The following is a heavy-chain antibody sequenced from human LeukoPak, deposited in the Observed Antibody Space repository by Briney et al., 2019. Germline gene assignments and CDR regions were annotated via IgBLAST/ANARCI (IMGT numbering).Heavy chain of an antibody. CDR3: ARDSGYGFDY. Sequence: GRSLRLSCAASGFTFGSYGMHWVRQAPGKGLEWVAVISYDGSNKYYADSVKGRFTISRDNSKNTLYLQMNSLRAEDTAVYYCARDSGYGFDYWGQGTLVTVSS. V-gene: IGHV3-30*03. CDR2: ISYDGSNK. J-gene: IGHJ4*02. D-gene: IGHD5-12*01. CDR1: GFTFGSYG.